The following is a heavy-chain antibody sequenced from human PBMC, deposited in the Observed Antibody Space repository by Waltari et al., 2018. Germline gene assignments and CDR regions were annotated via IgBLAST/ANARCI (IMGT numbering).Heavy chain of an antibody. Sequence: EVQLVESGGGLVQPGGSLRLSCAASGLTFGSYWMSWVRQAPVKGREWVAGIKEDGSETYYVDSGKGRFTISRDNAKNSLYLHMNSLRAEDTAVYYCASHGPWTFNYWGQGTLVTVSS. V-gene: IGHV3-7*02. CDR3: ASHGPWTFNY. CDR1: GLTFGSYW. J-gene: IGHJ4*02. D-gene: IGHD1-1*01. CDR2: IKEDGSET.